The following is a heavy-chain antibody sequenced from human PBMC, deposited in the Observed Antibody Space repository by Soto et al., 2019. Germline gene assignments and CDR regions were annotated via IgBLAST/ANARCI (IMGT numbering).Heavy chain of an antibody. CDR3: AKAFRYNWNPYEMDAFDI. CDR1: GFTFSSYA. V-gene: IGHV3-23*01. J-gene: IGHJ3*02. CDR2: ISGSGGST. D-gene: IGHD1-20*01. Sequence: GGSLRLSCAASGFTFSSYAMSWVRQAPGKGLEWVSAISGSGGSTYYADSVKGRFTISRDNSKNTLYLQMNSLRAEDTAVYYCAKAFRYNWNPYEMDAFDIWGQGTMVTVSS.